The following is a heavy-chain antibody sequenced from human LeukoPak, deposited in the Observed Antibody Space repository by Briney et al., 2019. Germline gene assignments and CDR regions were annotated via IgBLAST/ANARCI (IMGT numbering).Heavy chain of an antibody. J-gene: IGHJ4*02. Sequence: ASVKVSCKPSGYTFTDSYIHWVRQAPGVGXXXMGWISPNNGDTKXAXDFQDRVTMTRDTSINTAYMELTGLTPDDTAVYYCVRSPIGASAYWGRGTLVTVSS. D-gene: IGHD3-10*01. V-gene: IGHV1-2*02. CDR1: GYTFTDSY. CDR2: ISPNNGDT. CDR3: VRSPIGASAY.